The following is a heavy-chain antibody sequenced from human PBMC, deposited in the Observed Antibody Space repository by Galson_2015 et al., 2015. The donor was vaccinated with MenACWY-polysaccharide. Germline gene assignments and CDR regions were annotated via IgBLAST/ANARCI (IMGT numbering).Heavy chain of an antibody. D-gene: IGHD3-10*02. CDR1: TVTFRGSG. CDR2: IQYDAVYK. CDR3: AREGNRIVFHAFDV. V-gene: IGHV3-33*01. J-gene: IGHJ3*01. Sequence: SLRLSCAASTVTFRGSGMHWVRQAPGKGLEWVAVIQYDAVYKQYLDSVKGRFSVSRDNSKSTLYLEMNNLRAEDTALYYCAREGNRIVFHAFDVWGQGTMVTVSS.